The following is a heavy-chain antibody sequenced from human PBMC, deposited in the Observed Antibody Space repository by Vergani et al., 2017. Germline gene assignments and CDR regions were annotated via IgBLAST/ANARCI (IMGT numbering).Heavy chain of an antibody. CDR2: ISAYNGNT. V-gene: IGHV1-18*04. D-gene: IGHD2-2*01. J-gene: IGHJ6*02. CDR1: GYTFTSYG. CDR3: ARDPDIVVVPAAPYYYYYYGMDG. Sequence: QVQLVQSGAQVKKPGASVKVSCKASGYTFTSYGISWVRQAPGQGLEWMGWISAYNGNTNYAQKLQGRVTMTTDTSTSTAYMDLRSLRSDDTAVYYCARDPDIVVVPAAPYYYYYYGMDGWGQGTTVTVSS.